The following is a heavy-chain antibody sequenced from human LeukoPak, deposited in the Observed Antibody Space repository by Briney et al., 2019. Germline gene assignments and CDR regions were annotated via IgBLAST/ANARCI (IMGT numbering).Heavy chain of an antibody. CDR1: GFTFDDYA. Sequence: GGSLRLSCAASGFTFDDYAMHWVRQAPGKGLEWVSGISWNSDTIGYVDSVKGRFTISRDNAKNSLFLQMNSLRAEDTAVYYCYCAVEDYWGQGTLVTVSS. V-gene: IGHV3-9*01. D-gene: IGHD2-15*01. J-gene: IGHJ4*02. CDR2: ISWNSDTI. CDR3: YCAVEDY.